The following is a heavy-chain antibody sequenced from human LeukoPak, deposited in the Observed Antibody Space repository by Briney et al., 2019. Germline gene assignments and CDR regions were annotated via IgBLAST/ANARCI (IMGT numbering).Heavy chain of an antibody. CDR2: ISADGGST. CDR1: GINFADYA. V-gene: IGHV3-43*02. J-gene: IGHJ4*02. CDR3: AKESGKFDY. Sequence: GGSLRLSCVVSGINFADYAMHWVRQPPGKGLEWVSLISADGGSTFSADSVKGRLIISRDNSKNSLYLQMNSLRIEDTAMSYCAKESGKFDYWGQGTLVAVSS.